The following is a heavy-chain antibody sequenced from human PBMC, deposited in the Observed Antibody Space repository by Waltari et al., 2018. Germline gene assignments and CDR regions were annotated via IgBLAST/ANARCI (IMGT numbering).Heavy chain of an antibody. J-gene: IGHJ3*02. CDR1: GFTFSSYA. CDR3: AKVMYYYDSSGYYLDAFDI. Sequence: EVQLLESGGGLVQPGGSLRLSCAASGFTFSSYAMSWVRQAPGKGLEWVSVIYSGGSSTYYADSVKGRFTISRDNSKNTLYLQMNSLRAEDTAVYYCAKVMYYYDSSGYYLDAFDIWGQGTMVTVSS. D-gene: IGHD3-22*01. CDR2: IYSGGSST. V-gene: IGHV3-23*03.